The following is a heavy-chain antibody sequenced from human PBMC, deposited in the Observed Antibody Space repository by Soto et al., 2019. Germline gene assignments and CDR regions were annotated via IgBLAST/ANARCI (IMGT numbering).Heavy chain of an antibody. Sequence: QVQLVQSGAEVKRPGASVKVSCKASGYTFSSHDIIWVRQPARQGLEWMGWMNPLKGLSKTTYLPSFRGRVVMTRDTFLSTAYLELSGLRSDDTAVYFCARGATADYDFWANPRGDWLDLWGQGTLLTVSS. CDR2: MNPLKGLSKT. V-gene: IGHV1-8*01. CDR1: GYTFSSHD. J-gene: IGHJ5*02. D-gene: IGHD3-3*01. CDR3: ARGATADYDFWANPRGDWLDL.